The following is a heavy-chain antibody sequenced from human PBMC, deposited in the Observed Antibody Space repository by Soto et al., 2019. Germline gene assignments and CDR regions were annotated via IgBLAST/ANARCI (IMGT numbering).Heavy chain of an antibody. J-gene: IGHJ4*02. V-gene: IGHV3-30*18. D-gene: IGHD6-19*01. CDR2: ISYDGSNK. CDR3: AKDKYSSGWPHFDY. Sequence: GGSLRLSCAASGFTFSSYGMHWVRQAPGKGLEWVAVISYDGSNKYYADSVKGRFTISRDNSKNTLYLQMNSLRAEDTDVYYCAKDKYSSGWPHFDYWGQGTLVTVSS. CDR1: GFTFSSYG.